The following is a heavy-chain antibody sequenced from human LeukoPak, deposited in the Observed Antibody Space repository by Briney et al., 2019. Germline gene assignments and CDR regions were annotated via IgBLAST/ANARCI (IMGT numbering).Heavy chain of an antibody. CDR3: ARSLLDAFDI. CDR2: ISSSSSYI. V-gene: IGHV3-21*01. J-gene: IGHJ3*02. CDR1: GFTFSSYS. Sequence: GGSLRLSCAASGFTFSSYSMNWVRQAPGKGLEWVSSISSSSSYIYYADSVKGRFTISRDNAKNSLYLQMNSLRAGDTAVYYCARSLLDAFDIWGQGTMVTVSS.